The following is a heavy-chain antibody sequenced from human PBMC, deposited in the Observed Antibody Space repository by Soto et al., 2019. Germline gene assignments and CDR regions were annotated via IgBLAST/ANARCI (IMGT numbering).Heavy chain of an antibody. CDR1: GYTFTSYD. CDR3: TSFDSSGYYPQNHY. D-gene: IGHD3-22*01. J-gene: IGHJ4*02. Sequence: ASVKVSCKAFGYTFTSYDIYWVRQATGQGLEWMGWMNPNTGNSAYAQKFQGRVTVTSDTSINTVHMELSSLRSEDTAIYYCTSFDSSGYYPQNHYWGPGTQVTVSS. CDR2: MNPNTGNS. V-gene: IGHV1-8*01.